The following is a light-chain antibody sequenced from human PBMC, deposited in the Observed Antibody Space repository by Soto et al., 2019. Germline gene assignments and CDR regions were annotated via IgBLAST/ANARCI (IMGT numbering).Light chain of an antibody. V-gene: IGKV1-12*01. CDR3: CQGTCFPWT. Sequence: DIQMTQSPSSVSASVGDRVTITCRASQGINSWLAWYQQKPGKAPNLLIYATSSLQSGVPTRFSGSESGTDFTLRIDRLLPEDSATYFFCQGTCFPWTFGQRSKVEFK. CDR2: ATS. J-gene: IGKJ1*01. CDR1: QGINSW.